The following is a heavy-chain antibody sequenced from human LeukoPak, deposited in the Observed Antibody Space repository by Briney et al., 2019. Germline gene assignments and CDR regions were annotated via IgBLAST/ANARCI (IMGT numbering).Heavy chain of an antibody. D-gene: IGHD3-16*01. J-gene: IGHJ4*02. CDR2: IKQAGSEN. CDR3: ARIRGDYYLDY. Sequence: GGSLRLSCAASGFIFSSYWMTWVRQAPGKGLEWVANIKQAGSENSYVDSVKGRFTISRDDAKNSLYLQINSLRAEDTAVYYCARIRGDYYLDYWGQGTLVSVSS. V-gene: IGHV3-7*01. CDR1: GFIFSSYW.